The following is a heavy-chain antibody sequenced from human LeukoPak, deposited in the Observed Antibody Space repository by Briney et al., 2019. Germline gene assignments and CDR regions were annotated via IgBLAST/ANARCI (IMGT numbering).Heavy chain of an antibody. D-gene: IGHD6-13*01. Sequence: PSESLSLTSAVYGGSFSGYYWSWIRQRPGKGLGWIGEINHSGSTNYNPSLKSRVTISVDTSKNQFSLKLSSVTAADTAVYYCARAVYSSSWFPFDYWGQRTLVTVSS. J-gene: IGHJ4*02. CDR2: INHSGST. CDR3: ARAVYSSSWFPFDY. V-gene: IGHV4-34*01. CDR1: GGSFSGYY.